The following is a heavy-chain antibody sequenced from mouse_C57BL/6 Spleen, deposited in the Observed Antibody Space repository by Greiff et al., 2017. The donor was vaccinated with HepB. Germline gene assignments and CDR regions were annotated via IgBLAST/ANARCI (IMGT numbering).Heavy chain of an antibody. CDR3: ARSDYYGSSHYFDY. Sequence: VQLQQPGAELVRPGSSVKLSCEASGYTFTSYWMHWVKQRPIQGLEWIGNIDPSDSETHYNQKFKDKATLTVDKSSSTAYMQLSSLTSEDSAVYYCARSDYYGSSHYFDYWGQGTTLTVSS. CDR2: IDPSDSET. CDR1: GYTFTSYW. J-gene: IGHJ2*01. V-gene: IGHV1-52*01. D-gene: IGHD1-1*01.